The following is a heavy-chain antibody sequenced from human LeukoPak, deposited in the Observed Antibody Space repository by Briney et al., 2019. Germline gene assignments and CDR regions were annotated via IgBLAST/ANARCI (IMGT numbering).Heavy chain of an antibody. CDR2: TYYRSKWYN. V-gene: IGHV6-1*01. Sequence: SQTLSLTCAISGDSVSTNSVAWNWIRQSPSRDLEWLGRTYYRSKWYNDYAGSVKSRITINPDTSKNQFSLQLKSVTPEDTAVYYCARELDGYNSKPLDYWGQGTLVTVSS. J-gene: IGHJ4*02. D-gene: IGHD5-24*01. CDR3: ARELDGYNSKPLDY. CDR1: GDSVSTNSVA.